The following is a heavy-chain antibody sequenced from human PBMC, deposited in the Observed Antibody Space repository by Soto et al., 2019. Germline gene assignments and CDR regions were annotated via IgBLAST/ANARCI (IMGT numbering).Heavy chain of an antibody. J-gene: IGHJ5*02. CDR1: GFTFSSYG. Sequence: GGPLRLSCAASGFTFSSYGMHWVRQAPGKGLEWVAVISYDGSNKYYADSVKGRFTISRDNSKNTLYLQMNSLRAEDTAVYYCAKGSQSDWFDPWGQGTLVTVSS. V-gene: IGHV3-30*18. CDR3: AKGSQSDWFDP. CDR2: ISYDGSNK.